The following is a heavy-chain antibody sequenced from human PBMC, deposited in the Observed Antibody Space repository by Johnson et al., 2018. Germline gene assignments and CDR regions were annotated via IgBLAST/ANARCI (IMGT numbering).Heavy chain of an antibody. CDR3: ANGMTTGSGYGMDV. V-gene: IGHV3-20*04. J-gene: IGHJ6*02. Sequence: VQLVQSGGGLVQPGGSLRLSCAASGFTFDDYGMSWVRQAPGKGLEWVSGINWHGGSTGYADSVKGRFTISRDNIKTSLYLQMNSLRTEDTALYYCANGMTTGSGYGMDVWGQGTTVTVSS. CDR1: GFTFDDYG. D-gene: IGHD4-11*01. CDR2: INWHGGST.